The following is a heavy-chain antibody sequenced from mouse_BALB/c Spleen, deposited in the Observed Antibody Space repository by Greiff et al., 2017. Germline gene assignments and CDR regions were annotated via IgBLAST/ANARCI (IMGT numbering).Heavy chain of an antibody. D-gene: IGHD2-1*01. V-gene: IGHV5-15*02. Sequence: DVKLVESGGGLVQPGGSRKLSCAASGFTFSDYGMAWVRQAPGKGPEWVAFISNLAYSIYYADTVTGRFTISRENAKNTLYLEMSSLRSEDTAMYYCARALYGNYELDYAMDYWGQGTSVTVSS. CDR2: ISNLAYSI. J-gene: IGHJ4*01. CDR3: ARALYGNYELDYAMDY. CDR1: GFTFSDYG.